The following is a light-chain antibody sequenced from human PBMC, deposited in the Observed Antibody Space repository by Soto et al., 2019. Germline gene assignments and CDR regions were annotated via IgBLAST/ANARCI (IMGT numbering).Light chain of an antibody. Sequence: DIQMNQSPSTLSASVGDRVTITCRASQSISNWLAWYQQKPEKAPKLLIYKASSLESGVPSRFSGSGSGTEFTLTISSLQPDDFATYYCQQYNTFGQGTKLEIK. J-gene: IGKJ2*01. CDR3: QQYNT. CDR2: KAS. CDR1: QSISNW. V-gene: IGKV1-5*03.